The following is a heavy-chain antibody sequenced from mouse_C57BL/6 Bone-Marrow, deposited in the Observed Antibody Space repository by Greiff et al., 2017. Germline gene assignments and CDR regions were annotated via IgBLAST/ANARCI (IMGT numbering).Heavy chain of an antibody. CDR1: GFTFSSYA. CDR2: ISDGGSYT. Sequence: EVMLVESGGGLVKPGGSLKLSCAASGFTFSSYAMSWVRQTPGKRLEWVATISDGGSYTYYPDNVKGRITISRDNAKNNLYMQMSHLKSEDTAMYYCARDVVVYHFDYWGQGTTLTVSS. CDR3: ARDVVVYHFDY. D-gene: IGHD1-1*01. J-gene: IGHJ2*01. V-gene: IGHV5-4*01.